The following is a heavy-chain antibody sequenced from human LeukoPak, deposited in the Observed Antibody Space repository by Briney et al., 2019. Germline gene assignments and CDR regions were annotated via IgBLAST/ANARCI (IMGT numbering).Heavy chain of an antibody. Sequence: TGGSLRLSCTASGFIVTNNYITWVRQAPGKGLEWASLVYSGGSTYYADSVKGRFTISRDNSKNMVCLQMNSLRAEDTAVYYCARVGGKYSSSGYWGQGTLVTVSS. CDR1: GFIVTNNY. V-gene: IGHV3-66*01. J-gene: IGHJ4*02. CDR2: VYSGGST. D-gene: IGHD6-6*01. CDR3: ARVGGKYSSSGY.